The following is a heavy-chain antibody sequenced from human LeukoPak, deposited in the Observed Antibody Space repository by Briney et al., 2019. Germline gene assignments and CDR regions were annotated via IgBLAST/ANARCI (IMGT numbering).Heavy chain of an antibody. CDR1: GFTFSDYW. Sequence: GGSLRLSCAASGFTFSDYWMTWVRQAPGKGLEWVGNIKQDGSEKDYVDSVKGRFTISRDNAKNSLYLQMNSLRAEDTAVYYCARIVTMIVVVPGDYWGQGTLVTVSS. CDR2: IKQDGSEK. J-gene: IGHJ4*02. CDR3: ARIVTMIVVVPGDY. D-gene: IGHD3-22*01. V-gene: IGHV3-7*03.